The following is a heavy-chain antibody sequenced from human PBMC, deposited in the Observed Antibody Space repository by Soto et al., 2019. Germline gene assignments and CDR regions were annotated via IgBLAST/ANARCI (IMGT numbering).Heavy chain of an antibody. Sequence: SETLSLTCTVSGGSISSSSYYWGWIRQPPGKGLEWIGSIYYSGGTYYNPSLKSRVTISVDTSKDQFSLKLSSVTAADTAVYYCATRPKKILYYTYGMDVWGQGTTVTVSS. J-gene: IGHJ6*02. CDR3: ATRPKKILYYTYGMDV. CDR1: GGSISSSSYY. V-gene: IGHV4-39*01. CDR2: IYYSGGT. D-gene: IGHD2-15*01.